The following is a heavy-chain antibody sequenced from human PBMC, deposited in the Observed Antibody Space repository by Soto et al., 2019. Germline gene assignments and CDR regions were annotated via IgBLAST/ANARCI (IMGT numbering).Heavy chain of an antibody. CDR1: SGSISNNY. D-gene: IGHD1-26*01. J-gene: IGHJ4*02. CDR2: IHYTGRS. Sequence: QVQLQESGPGLVKPSETLSLTCTVSSGSISNNYWSWIRQPPGKGLEWVGYIHYTGRSDYNPSLKXRXTXXVDTSKSQFSLKLNSVTAADTAVYYCASQSGSYDSWGQGILVTVSS. V-gene: IGHV4-59*01. CDR3: ASQSGSYDS.